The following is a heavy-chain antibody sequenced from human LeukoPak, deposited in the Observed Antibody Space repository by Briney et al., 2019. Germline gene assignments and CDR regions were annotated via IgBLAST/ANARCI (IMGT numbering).Heavy chain of an antibody. V-gene: IGHV1-46*01. CDR2: INPNGGTT. CDR3: ARESPPNWFDP. CDR1: GYTFITYY. Sequence: ASVKVSCKASGYTFITYYIHWVRQAPGQGLEWMGIINPNGGTTSYAQKFQGRVTMTRDTSTGTVYMELSSLRSDDTVMYYCARESPPNWFDPWGQGTLVTVSS. J-gene: IGHJ5*02.